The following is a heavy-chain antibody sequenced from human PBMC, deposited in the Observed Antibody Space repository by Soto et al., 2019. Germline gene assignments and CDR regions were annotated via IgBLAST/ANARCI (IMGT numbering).Heavy chain of an antibody. CDR2: IYHSGST. D-gene: IGHD3-3*01. CDR3: ARGLKELRFLEWLAHLYYYYGMDV. Sequence: TSETLSLTCTVSGGSISSSSYYWGWIRQPPGKGLEWIGNIYHSGSTYYNPSLKSRVTISVDTSKNQFSLKLSSVTAADTAVYYCARGLKELRFLEWLAHLYYYYGMDVWGQGTTVTVSS. CDR1: GGSISSSSYY. V-gene: IGHV4-39*01. J-gene: IGHJ6*02.